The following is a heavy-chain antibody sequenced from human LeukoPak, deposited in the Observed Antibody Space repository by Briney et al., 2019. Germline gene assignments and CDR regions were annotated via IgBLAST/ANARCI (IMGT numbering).Heavy chain of an antibody. J-gene: IGHJ4*02. D-gene: IGHD5-12*01. Sequence: GGSLRLSCAASGFTFSSYGMHWVRQAPGKGLEWVAVIWYDGSNKYYADSVKGRFTISRDNSKKTLYLQMNSLRAEDTAVYYCARDRSRGYSGYDLINWGYSDYWGQGTLVSVSS. V-gene: IGHV3-33*01. CDR2: IWYDGSNK. CDR1: GFTFSSYG. CDR3: ARDRSRGYSGYDLINWGYSDY.